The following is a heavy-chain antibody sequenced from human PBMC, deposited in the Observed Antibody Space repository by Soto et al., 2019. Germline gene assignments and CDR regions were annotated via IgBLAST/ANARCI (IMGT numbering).Heavy chain of an antibody. CDR3: TRGYDFWSGYEAYGMDV. J-gene: IGHJ6*02. CDR2: IRSKANSYAT. CDR1: GVTFSGSA. D-gene: IGHD3-3*01. Sequence: GGSLRLSCAASGVTFSGSAMHWVRQASGKGLEWVGRIRSKANSYATAYAASVKGRFTISRDDSKNTAYLQMNSLKTEDTAVYYCTRGYDFWSGYEAYGMDVWGQGTTVTVSS. V-gene: IGHV3-73*01.